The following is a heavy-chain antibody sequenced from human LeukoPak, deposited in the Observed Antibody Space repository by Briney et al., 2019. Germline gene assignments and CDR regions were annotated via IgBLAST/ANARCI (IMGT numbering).Heavy chain of an antibody. V-gene: IGHV3-21*01. CDR2: ISSSSSYI. CDR1: GFTFSSYS. CDR3: ARDCPQSGYAFDI. J-gene: IGHJ3*02. Sequence: GGSLRLSCAAFGFTFSSYSMNWVRQAPGKGLEWVSSISSSSSYIYYADSVKGRFTISRDNAKNSLYLQMNSLRAEDTAVYYCARDCPQSGYAFDIWGQGTMVTVSS. D-gene: IGHD3-10*01.